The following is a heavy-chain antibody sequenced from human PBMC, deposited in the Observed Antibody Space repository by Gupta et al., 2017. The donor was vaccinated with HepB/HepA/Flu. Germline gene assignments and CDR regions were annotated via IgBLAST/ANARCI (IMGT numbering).Heavy chain of an antibody. CDR1: GFTFSRYG. J-gene: IGHJ4*02. V-gene: IGHV3-33*01. CDR2: IWYDGSKK. Sequence: QVQLVESGGGVVQPGRSLRLSCAASGFTFSRYGMHWVRQAPGKGLEWVAVIWYDGSKKYYADSVKGRFTISRDNSKNTLYLQMNSLRAEDTAVYYCAREGSSRAAQTGFFDYWGQGTLVTVSS. CDR3: AREGSSRAAQTGFFDY. D-gene: IGHD6-6*01.